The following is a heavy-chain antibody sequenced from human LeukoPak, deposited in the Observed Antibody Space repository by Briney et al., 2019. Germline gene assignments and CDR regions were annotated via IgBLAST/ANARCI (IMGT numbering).Heavy chain of an antibody. CDR2: IYYSGST. V-gene: IGHV4-59*01. CDR1: GGSISSYY. CDR3: ARDSLWFGSGMDV. J-gene: IGHJ6*04. D-gene: IGHD3-10*01. Sequence: SETLSLTCTVSGGSISSYYWSWIRQPPGKGLEWIGYIYYSGSTNYNPSLKSRVTISVDTSKNQFSLKLSSVTAADTAVYYCARDSLWFGSGMDVWGNGTTVTVSS.